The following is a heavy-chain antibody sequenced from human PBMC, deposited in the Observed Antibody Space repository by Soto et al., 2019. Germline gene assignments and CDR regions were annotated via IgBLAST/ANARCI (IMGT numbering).Heavy chain of an antibody. D-gene: IGHD2-15*01. J-gene: IGHJ5*01. CDR2: VYYSGGA. CDR1: GVSIHNSHSF. CDR3: GRVVEGATRHTDFDS. V-gene: IGHV4-39*01. Sequence: SLTCAVSGVSIHNSHSFWGWIRQPPGRGLEFIGSVYYSGGANYNPSLKSRVTVSIVTSNNQFSLRVNSVTAADTAVYYCGRVVEGATRHTDFDSWGQGILVTVSS.